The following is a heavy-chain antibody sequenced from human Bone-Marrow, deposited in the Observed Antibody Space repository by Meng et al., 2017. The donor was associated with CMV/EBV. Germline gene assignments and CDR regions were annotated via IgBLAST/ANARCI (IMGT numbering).Heavy chain of an antibody. CDR3: ARDLRSSGSYYYYGMDV. V-gene: IGHV1-8*01. J-gene: IGHJ6*02. D-gene: IGHD6-19*01. CDR1: GYTFTSYD. Sequence: VSVKVSCKASGYTFTSYDINWVRQAAGQGLEWMGWMNPNSGNTGYAQKFQGRVTMTRDTSISTAYMELSSLRSEDTAVYYCARDLRSSGSYYYYGMDVWGQGTTVTVSS. CDR2: MNPNSGNT.